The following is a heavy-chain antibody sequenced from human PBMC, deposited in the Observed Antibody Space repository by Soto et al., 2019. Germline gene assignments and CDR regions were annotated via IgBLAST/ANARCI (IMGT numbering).Heavy chain of an antibody. CDR1: GFTFSSYA. Sequence: GGSLRLSCAASGFTFSSYAMHWVRQAPGKGLEWVAVISYDGSNKYYADSVKGRFTISRDNSKNTLYLQMNSLRAEDTAVYYCARERAQLNLDAFDIWGQGTMVTVSS. V-gene: IGHV3-30-3*01. CDR3: ARERAQLNLDAFDI. CDR2: ISYDGSNK. J-gene: IGHJ3*02.